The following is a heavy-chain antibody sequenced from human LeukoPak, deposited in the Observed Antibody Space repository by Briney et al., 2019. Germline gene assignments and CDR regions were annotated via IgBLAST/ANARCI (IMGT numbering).Heavy chain of an antibody. CDR3: ATAITVALVGARKSAYFDY. J-gene: IGHJ4*02. CDR1: GYTLTELS. V-gene: IGHV1-24*01. Sequence: ASVKVSCKVSGYTLTELSMHWVRQAPGKGLEWMGGFDPEDGETIYAQKFQGRVTMTEDTSTDTAYMELSSLRSEDTAVYYCATAITVALVGARKSAYFDYWGQGTLVTVSS. CDR2: FDPEDGET. D-gene: IGHD1-26*01.